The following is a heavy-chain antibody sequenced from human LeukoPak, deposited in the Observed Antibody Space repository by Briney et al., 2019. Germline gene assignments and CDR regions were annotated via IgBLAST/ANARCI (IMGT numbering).Heavy chain of an antibody. J-gene: IGHJ4*02. V-gene: IGHV1-2*04. Sequence: EASVKVSCKASGYTFTSYDINWVRQAPGQGLEWMGWINPNSGGTNYAQKFQGWVTMTRDTSISTAYMELSRLRSDDTAVYYCARAPGYSSSWYLYYFDYWGQGTLVTVSS. CDR3: ARAPGYSSSWYLYYFDY. D-gene: IGHD6-13*01. CDR1: GYTFTSYD. CDR2: INPNSGGT.